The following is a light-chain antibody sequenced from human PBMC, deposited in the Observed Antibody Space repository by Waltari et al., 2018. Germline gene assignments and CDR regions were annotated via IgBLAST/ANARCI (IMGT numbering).Light chain of an antibody. CDR1: QSGGPF. Sequence: DIKMTQSPSSLSASIGDTVTITCRASQSGGPFLNWYQQKPGEAPNLLIYKTSHVQGGVSSRFSGSGSGTEFTLTIDNLQPEDFATYYCQQSDGSAFAVGPGT. CDR3: QQSDGSAFA. CDR2: KTS. V-gene: IGKV1-39*01. J-gene: IGKJ2*01.